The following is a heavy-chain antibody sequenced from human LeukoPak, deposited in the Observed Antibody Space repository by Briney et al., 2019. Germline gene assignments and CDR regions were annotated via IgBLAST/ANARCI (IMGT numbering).Heavy chain of an antibody. J-gene: IGHJ4*02. CDR3: ARGTYYYDSSGYSFDY. V-gene: IGHV1-2*02. D-gene: IGHD3-22*01. CDR2: INPKTGGT. Sequence: ASVKVSCKASGYTFTGYYMHWVRQAPGQGLEWMGWINPKTGGTNYAQNFQGRVTMTRDTSITTAYMELTRLRSDDTAVYYCARGTYYYDSSGYSFDYWGQGTLVTVSS. CDR1: GYTFTGYY.